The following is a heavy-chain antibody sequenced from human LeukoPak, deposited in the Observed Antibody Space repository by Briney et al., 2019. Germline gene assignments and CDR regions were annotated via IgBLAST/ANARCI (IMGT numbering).Heavy chain of an antibody. CDR1: GGSISHYY. CDR3: ASHPSGSYGQVDC. D-gene: IGHD1-26*01. Sequence: PSETLSLTCTVSGGSISHYYWSWIRRPPGKGLEWIGYIYYSGSTNYNPSLKSRVTISLDTSKNQFSLKLSSVTAADTAVYYCASHPSGSYGQVDCWGQGTLVTVSS. J-gene: IGHJ4*02. V-gene: IGHV4-59*01. CDR2: IYYSGST.